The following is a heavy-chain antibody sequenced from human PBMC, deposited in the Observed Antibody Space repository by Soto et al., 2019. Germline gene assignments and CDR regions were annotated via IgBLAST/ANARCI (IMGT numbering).Heavy chain of an antibody. V-gene: IGHV4-31*03. CDR1: GGSISSGGYY. CDR3: AREGYDILTGYPNWFDP. Sequence: SETLSLTCTVSGGSISSGGYYWSWIRQHPGKGLEWIGYIYYSGSTYYNPSLKSRVTISVDTSKNQFSLKLSSVTAADTAVYYCAREGYDILTGYPNWFDPWGQGTLVTVSS. CDR2: IYYSGST. D-gene: IGHD3-9*01. J-gene: IGHJ5*02.